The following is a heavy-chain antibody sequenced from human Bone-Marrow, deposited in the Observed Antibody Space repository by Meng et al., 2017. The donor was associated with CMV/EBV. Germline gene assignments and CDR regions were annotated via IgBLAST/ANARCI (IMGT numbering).Heavy chain of an antibody. CDR2: ISSSSSTI. CDR1: GFTFSDYY. V-gene: IGHV3-11*04. CDR3: AKDLGYYDFWSGYYPYYYYGMDV. Sequence: GESLKISCAASGFTFSDYYMSWIRQAPGKGLEWVSYISSSSSTIYYADSVKGRFSISRDNSKNTLYLQMNSLRAEDTAVYYCAKDLGYYDFWSGYYPYYYYGMDVWGQGTTVTVSS. D-gene: IGHD3-3*01. J-gene: IGHJ6*02.